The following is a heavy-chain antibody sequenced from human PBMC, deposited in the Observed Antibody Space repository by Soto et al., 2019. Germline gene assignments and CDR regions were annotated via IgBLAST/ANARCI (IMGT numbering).Heavy chain of an antibody. CDR3: ARRIAAAGTYYYGMDV. D-gene: IGHD6-13*01. V-gene: IGHV5-10-1*01. CDR1: GYSFTSYW. J-gene: IGHJ6*02. Sequence: PGECLKISCKGSGYSFTSYWISWVRQMPGKGLEWMGRIDPSDSYTNYSPSFQGHVTISADKSISTAYLQWSSLKASDTAMYYCARRIAAAGTYYYGMDVWGQGTTVTVSS. CDR2: IDPSDSYT.